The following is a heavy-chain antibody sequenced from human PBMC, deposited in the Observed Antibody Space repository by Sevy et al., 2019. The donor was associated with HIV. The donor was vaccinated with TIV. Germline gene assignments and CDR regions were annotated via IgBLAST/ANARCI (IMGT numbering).Heavy chain of an antibody. J-gene: IGHJ6*02. V-gene: IGHV3-30*02. D-gene: IGHD4-17*01. CDR3: VKGSPPAVTTSYALDV. CDR2: VRNDGSTK. Sequence: GGSLRLSCAASGFTFKSYGMHWVRQAPGKGLEWVTFVRNDGSTKYYADSVRGRFTASRDNSKNTLYLQMNSLRPEDTAEYYCVKGSPPAVTTSYALDVWGQGTTVTVSS. CDR1: GFTFKSYG.